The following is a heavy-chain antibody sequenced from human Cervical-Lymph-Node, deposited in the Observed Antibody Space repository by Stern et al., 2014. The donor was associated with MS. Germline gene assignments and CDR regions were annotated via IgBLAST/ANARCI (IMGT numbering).Heavy chain of an antibody. D-gene: IGHD3-10*01. CDR1: GGTFSIYA. V-gene: IGHV1-69*01. Sequence: VQLLESGAEVKKPGSSVKVYCKASGGTFSIYAISWVRQAPGQGLEWMGGLITLCRSVNCAQKLQGRVTITSDESTSTAYMELSNLRSEDTAVYFCVRSNYDGGNGFYHYAMDVWGQGTTVIVSS. J-gene: IGHJ6*02. CDR3: VRSNYDGGNGFYHYAMDV. CDR2: LITLCRSV.